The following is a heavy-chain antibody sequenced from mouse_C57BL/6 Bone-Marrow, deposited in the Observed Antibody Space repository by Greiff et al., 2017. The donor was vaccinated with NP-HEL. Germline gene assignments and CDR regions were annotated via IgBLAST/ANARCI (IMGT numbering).Heavy chain of an antibody. CDR1: GYTFTSYW. D-gene: IGHD1-3*01. V-gene: IGHV1-55*01. Sequence: VQLQQSGAELVKPGASVKMSCKASGYTFTSYWITWVKQRPGQGLEWIGDIYPGSGSTNYNEKFKSKATLTVDTSSSTAYMQLSSLTSEDSAVYYCARDGSSRYYFDYWGQGTTLTVAS. CDR3: ARDGSSRYYFDY. J-gene: IGHJ2*01. CDR2: IYPGSGST.